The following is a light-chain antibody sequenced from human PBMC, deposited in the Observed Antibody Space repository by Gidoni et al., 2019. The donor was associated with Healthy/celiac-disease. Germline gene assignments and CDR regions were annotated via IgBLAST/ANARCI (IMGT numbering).Light chain of an antibody. CDR3: QVWDSSSDHAV. CDR2: DDS. Sequence: SYVLPQPPSVSVAPGQTARITWGGNNIGSKSVHWYQQKPGQAPVLVVYDDSDRPSGIPERFSGSNSGNTATLTISRVEAGDEADYYCQVWDSSSDHAVFGGGTQLTVL. J-gene: IGLJ7*01. CDR1: NIGSKS. V-gene: IGLV3-21*02.